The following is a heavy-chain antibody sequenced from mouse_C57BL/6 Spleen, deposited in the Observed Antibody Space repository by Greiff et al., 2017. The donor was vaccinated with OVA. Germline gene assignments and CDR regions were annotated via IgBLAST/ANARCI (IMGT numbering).Heavy chain of an antibody. CDR1: GYTFTDYE. V-gene: IGHV1-15*01. Sequence: VKLQQSGAELVRPGASVTLSCKASGYTFTDYEMHWVKQTPVHGLEWIGAIDPETGGTAYNQKFKGKAILTADKSSSTAYMELRSLTSEDSAVYYCTRYVGGTYWYFDVWGTGTTVTVSS. J-gene: IGHJ1*03. CDR3: TRYVGGTYWYFDV. CDR2: IDPETGGT. D-gene: IGHD1-1*02.